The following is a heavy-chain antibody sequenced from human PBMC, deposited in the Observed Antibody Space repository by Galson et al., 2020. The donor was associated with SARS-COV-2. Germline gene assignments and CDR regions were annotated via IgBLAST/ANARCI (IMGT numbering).Heavy chain of an antibody. CDR3: AKDTDRSGYVRLDAFDI. CDR1: GFTLNSYA. Sequence: GESPKISFAAPGFTLNSYAMSRVRHAPGQGLEWGSAISGSVGSTHYADPVKRRFTIPRDNSKNTPYLQMNSLRAEDTAVYYCAKDTDRSGYVRLDAFDIWGQGTLVTVSS. CDR2: ISGSVGST. D-gene: IGHD3-22*01. J-gene: IGHJ3*02. V-gene: IGHV3-23*01.